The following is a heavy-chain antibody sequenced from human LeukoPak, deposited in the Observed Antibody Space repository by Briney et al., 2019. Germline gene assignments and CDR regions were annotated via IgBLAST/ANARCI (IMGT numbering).Heavy chain of an antibody. CDR1: GFIVSSNY. D-gene: IGHD6-19*01. CDR2: IYSGGST. CDR3: AKPVAGTGYFDY. J-gene: IGHJ4*02. Sequence: GGSLRLSCAASGFIVSSNYMSWVRQAPGKGLEWVSVIYSGGSTYSADSVKGRFTISRDNSKNTLYLQMNSLRAEDTAVYYCAKPVAGTGYFDYWGQGTLVTVSS. V-gene: IGHV3-53*01.